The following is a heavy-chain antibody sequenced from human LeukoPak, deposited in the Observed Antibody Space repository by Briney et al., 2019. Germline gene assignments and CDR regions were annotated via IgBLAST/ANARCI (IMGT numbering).Heavy chain of an antibody. CDR2: IIPIFGTA. V-gene: IGHV1-69*05. J-gene: IGHJ4*02. CDR3: AIWGQQLAFDY. CDR1: GGTFSSYA. Sequence: ASVKVSCKASGGTFSSYAISWVRQAPGQGLEWMGGIIPIFGTANYAQKFQGRVTITTDESTSTAYMELSSLRSEDTAVFYCAIWGQQLAFDYWGQGTLVTVSS. D-gene: IGHD6-13*01.